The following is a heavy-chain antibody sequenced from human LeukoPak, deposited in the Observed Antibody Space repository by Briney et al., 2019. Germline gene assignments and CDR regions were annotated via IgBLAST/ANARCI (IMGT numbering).Heavy chain of an antibody. CDR2: VYSGGST. D-gene: IGHD3-10*01. CDR3: ARGVGGVVRGVKPYFDY. Sequence: WGSLTLSCAASGVSISSNYNCWGRHGPREGLGLGSVVYSGGSTYYADSVKGRFTISRDNSKNTLYLQMNSLRAEDTAVYYCARGVGGVVRGVKPYFDYWGQGTLVTVSS. CDR1: GVSISSNY. J-gene: IGHJ4*02. V-gene: IGHV3-66*01.